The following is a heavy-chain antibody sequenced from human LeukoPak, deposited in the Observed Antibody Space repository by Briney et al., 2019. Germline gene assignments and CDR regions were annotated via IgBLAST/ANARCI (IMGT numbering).Heavy chain of an antibody. Sequence: GESLKISCKGSGYSFSNYWIAWVRQMPGKGLEWMGVIYPGDSDTRYSPSFQGQVTISADKSISTAFLHWSSLKASDSAMYYCARSPYDFWSGYYIDVWGQGTLVTVSS. D-gene: IGHD3-3*01. CDR3: ARSPYDFWSGYYIDV. J-gene: IGHJ4*02. CDR2: IYPGDSDT. CDR1: GYSFSNYW. V-gene: IGHV5-51*01.